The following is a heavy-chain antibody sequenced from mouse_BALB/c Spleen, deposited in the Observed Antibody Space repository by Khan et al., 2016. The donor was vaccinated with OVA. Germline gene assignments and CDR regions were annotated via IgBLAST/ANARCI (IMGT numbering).Heavy chain of an antibody. CDR3: TRRGLYCIFAY. CDR1: GYTFTTYW. V-gene: IGHV1-7*01. CDR2: INPSTGYT. D-gene: IGHD2-12*01. Sequence: QVRLQQSGAELAQPGASVKMSCQPSGYTFTTYWMHWVKQRPGQGLEWIGYINPSTGYTEYNQRFKDKATLTTDKSSSTAYIQLSRLTSEDSAVYYCTRRGLYCIFAYWGQGTLVTVSA. J-gene: IGHJ3*01.